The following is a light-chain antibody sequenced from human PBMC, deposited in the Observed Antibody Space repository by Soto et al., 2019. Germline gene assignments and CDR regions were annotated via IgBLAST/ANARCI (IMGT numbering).Light chain of an antibody. CDR3: QQRSNWPLWT. Sequence: EIVSTQSPATLSLSPGESATLSCRASQSVFRYLAWYQQRPGQAPRLLIYDASNRATGIPARFIGSGSGTDFTLTISSLEPEDFAVYYCQQRSNWPLWTFGQGTKVDIK. CDR2: DAS. J-gene: IGKJ1*01. CDR1: QSVFRY. V-gene: IGKV3-11*01.